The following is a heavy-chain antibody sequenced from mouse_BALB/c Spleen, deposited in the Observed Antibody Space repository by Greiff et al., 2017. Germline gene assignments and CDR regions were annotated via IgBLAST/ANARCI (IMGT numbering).Heavy chain of an antibody. D-gene: IGHD2-14*01. CDR3: ARDRRYDDYAMDY. V-gene: IGHV7-3*02. CDR2: IRNKANGYTT. Sequence: EVQGVESGGGLVQPGGSLRLSCATSGFTFTDYYMSWVRQPPGKALEWLGFIRNKANGYTTEYSASVKGRFTISRDNSQSILYLQMNTLRAEDSATYYCARDRRYDDYAMDYWGQGTSVTVSS. J-gene: IGHJ4*01. CDR1: GFTFTDYY.